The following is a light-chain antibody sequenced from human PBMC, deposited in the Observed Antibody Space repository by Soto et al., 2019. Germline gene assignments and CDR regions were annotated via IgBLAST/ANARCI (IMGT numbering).Light chain of an antibody. CDR3: QQYNTYST. V-gene: IGKV1-5*01. J-gene: IGKJ5*01. CDR2: DAS. Sequence: DIQMTQSPSALSASVGDRVNITCRASQSISSWLAWYQQKPGKAPKALIYDASTLRSGVPSRFSGGGSGTEFTLTISSLQPDDFATYYCQQYNTYSTFGQGTRLEIK. CDR1: QSISSW.